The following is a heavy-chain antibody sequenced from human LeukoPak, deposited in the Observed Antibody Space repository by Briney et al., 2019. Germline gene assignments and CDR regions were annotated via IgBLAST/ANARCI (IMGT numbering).Heavy chain of an antibody. D-gene: IGHD4-23*01. CDR2: IYSGGST. V-gene: IGHV3-66*01. Sequence: SGGSLRLSCAASGFTVSSNYMSWVRQAPGKGLEWVSVIYSGGSTYYADSVKGRFTISRDNSKNTLYLQMNSLRAEDTAVYYCARGRSDYGGATFDYWGQGTLVTVSS. CDR3: ARGRSDYGGATFDY. CDR1: GFTVSSNY. J-gene: IGHJ4*02.